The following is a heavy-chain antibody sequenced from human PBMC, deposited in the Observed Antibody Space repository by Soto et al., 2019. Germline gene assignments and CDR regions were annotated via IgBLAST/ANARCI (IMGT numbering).Heavy chain of an antibody. CDR1: GFTFSNAW. J-gene: IGHJ3*02. CDR3: TTGVITALDAFDI. V-gene: IGHV3-15*01. D-gene: IGHD3-10*01. CDR2: IKSKTDGGTT. Sequence: PGGSLRLSCAASGFTFSNAWMSWVRQAPGKGLEWVGRIKSKTDGGTTDYAAPVKGRFTISRDDSKNTLYLQMNSLKTEDTALYYCTTGVITALDAFDIWGQGTMVTVSS.